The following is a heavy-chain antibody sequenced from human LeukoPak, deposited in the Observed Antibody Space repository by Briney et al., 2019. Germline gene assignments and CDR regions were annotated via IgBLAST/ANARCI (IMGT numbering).Heavy chain of an antibody. D-gene: IGHD3-10*01. CDR1: GFTFSSYG. J-gene: IGHJ5*02. CDR3: VRAHHPGGWFDP. CDR2: INQDGGEI. Sequence: GGSLRLSCAASGFTFSSYGMHWVRQAPGKGLEWVASINQDGGEINYVDSVKGRFTISRDNAKNSLYLQMNSLTAEDTAVHYCVRAHHPGGWFDPWGQGTLVTVSS. V-gene: IGHV3-7*04.